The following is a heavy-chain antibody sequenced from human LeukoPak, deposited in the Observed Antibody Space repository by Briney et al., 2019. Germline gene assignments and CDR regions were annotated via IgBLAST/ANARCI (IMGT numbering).Heavy chain of an antibody. Sequence: PGGSLRLSCAASGFTFSSYAMHWVRQAPGKGLEWVALISYDGSNKYYADSVKGRFTISRDNSKNTLYLQMNSLRAEDTAVYYCAKAGESNSIVGATDFDYWGQGTLVTVSS. J-gene: IGHJ4*02. CDR2: ISYDGSNK. D-gene: IGHD1-26*01. CDR1: GFTFSSYA. CDR3: AKAGESNSIVGATDFDY. V-gene: IGHV3-30*18.